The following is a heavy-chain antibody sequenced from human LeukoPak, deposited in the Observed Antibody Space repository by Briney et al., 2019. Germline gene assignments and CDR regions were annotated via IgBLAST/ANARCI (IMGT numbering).Heavy chain of an antibody. CDR2: ISSSSSYI. D-gene: IGHD2-15*01. CDR3: ARDGLAAATLHWCFDL. V-gene: IGHV3-11*06. CDR1: GFTFSDYY. Sequence: GGSLRLSCAASGFTFSDYYMSWIRQAPGKGLEWVSSISSSSSYIYYADSVKGRFTISRDNARNSLYLQMNSLRAEDTAVYYCARDGLAAATLHWCFDLWGRGTLVTVSS. J-gene: IGHJ2*01.